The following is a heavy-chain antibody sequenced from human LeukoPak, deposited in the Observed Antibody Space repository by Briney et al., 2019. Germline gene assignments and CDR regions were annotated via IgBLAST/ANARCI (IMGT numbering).Heavy chain of an antibody. V-gene: IGHV4-30-2*01. CDR2: ILHSGST. CDR3: ARTRDFWSGFFDY. D-gene: IGHD3-3*01. Sequence: TLSLTCAVSGGSLSSYYWSWIRQPPGKGLEWIGYILHSGSTYNNPSLKSRVTISVDTSKSQFSLKLSSVTAADAAVYYCARTRDFWSGFFDYWGQGTLVTVSS. J-gene: IGHJ4*02. CDR1: GGSLSSYY.